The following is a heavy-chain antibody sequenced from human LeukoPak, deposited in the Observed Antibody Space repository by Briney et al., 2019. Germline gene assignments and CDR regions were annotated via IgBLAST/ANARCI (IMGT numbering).Heavy chain of an antibody. CDR1: GYSFTSYW. CDR2: IYPGDSDT. V-gene: IGHV5-51*01. J-gene: IGHJ4*02. Sequence: GEPLKISCKGSGYSFTSYWIGWVRQMPGKGLEWMGIIYPGDSDTRYSPSFQGQVTISADKSISTAYLQWSSLKASDTAMYYCARQYYDYVWGSYRFDYWGQGTLVTVSS. D-gene: IGHD3-16*02. CDR3: ARQYYDYVWGSYRFDY.